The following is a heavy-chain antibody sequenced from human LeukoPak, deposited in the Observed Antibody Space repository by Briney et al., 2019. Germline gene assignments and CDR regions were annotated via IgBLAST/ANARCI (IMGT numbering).Heavy chain of an antibody. V-gene: IGHV3-23*01. CDR2: ISGSGGST. CDR1: GFTFSSYA. Sequence: GGSLRLSCAASGFTFSSYAMSWVRQAPGKGLEWVSAISGSGGSTYYADSVKGRFTISRDNAKNTLYLQMNSLRAEDTAVYYCARVEGSGYLFDYWGQGTLVTVSS. D-gene: IGHD3-22*01. J-gene: IGHJ4*02. CDR3: ARVEGSGYLFDY.